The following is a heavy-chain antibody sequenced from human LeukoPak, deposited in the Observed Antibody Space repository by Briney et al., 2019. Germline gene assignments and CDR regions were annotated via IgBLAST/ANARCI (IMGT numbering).Heavy chain of an antibody. V-gene: IGHV4-34*01. CDR2: INHSVST. D-gene: IGHD3-10*01. CDR1: GASLSGYC. CDR3: ARGSGSYYNLIDY. Sequence: SETLSPTCAVYGASLSGYCWSWIRQPPGKGLEWIGEINHSVSTNYNPSLKSRVTISVDTSKKQFSLKLSSVTAADTAVYYCARGSGSYYNLIDYWGQGTLVTVSS. J-gene: IGHJ4*02.